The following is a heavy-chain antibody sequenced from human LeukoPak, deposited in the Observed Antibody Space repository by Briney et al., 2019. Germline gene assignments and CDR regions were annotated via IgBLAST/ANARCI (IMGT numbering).Heavy chain of an antibody. Sequence: GGSLRLSCAASGFTFSSYAMSWVRQAPGKGLEWVANIKQDGSEKYYVDSVKGRFTISRDNAKNSLYLQMNSLRAEDTAVYYCARDLRYYDFEWFDPWGQGTLVTVSS. CDR3: ARDLRYYDFEWFDP. V-gene: IGHV3-7*01. D-gene: IGHD3-3*01. CDR2: IKQDGSEK. CDR1: GFTFSSYA. J-gene: IGHJ5*02.